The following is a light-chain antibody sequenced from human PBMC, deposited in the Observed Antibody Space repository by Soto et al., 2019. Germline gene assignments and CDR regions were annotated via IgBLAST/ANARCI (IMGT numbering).Light chain of an antibody. J-gene: IGKJ2*01. CDR2: GTS. Sequence: EIVLTQSPGTLSLSPGERATFSCRASQSLSSNYLTWYQHKPGQAPRLLIYGTSSRATGIPDRFSGSGSGTEFTLTISRLAPEDFAVYFCQHFVSSPPRYTFGQGTKLEIK. CDR1: QSLSSNY. V-gene: IGKV3-20*01. CDR3: QHFVSSPPRYT.